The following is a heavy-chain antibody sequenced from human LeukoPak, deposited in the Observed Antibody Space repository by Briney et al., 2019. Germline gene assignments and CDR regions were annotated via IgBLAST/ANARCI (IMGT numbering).Heavy chain of an antibody. CDR2: ISYDGSNK. V-gene: IGHV3-30*18. J-gene: IGHJ6*02. CDR3: EKDLRVRPPGLWSKGHYYYYGMDV. D-gene: IGHD5-18*01. Sequence: GRSLRLSCAASGFTFSSYGMHWVRQAPGKGLEWVAVISYDGSNKYYADSVKGRFTISRDNSKNTLYLQMNSLRAEDTAVYYCEKDLRVRPPGLWSKGHYYYYGMDVWGQGTTVTVSS. CDR1: GFTFSSYG.